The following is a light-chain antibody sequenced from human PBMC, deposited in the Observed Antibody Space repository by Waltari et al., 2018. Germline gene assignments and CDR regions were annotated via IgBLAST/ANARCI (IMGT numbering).Light chain of an antibody. J-gene: IGLJ1*01. CDR1: SSNIGTNT. CDR3: ATWDGSLNGPYV. Sequence: VLTQPPSASGNPGQRVTISCSGSSSNIGTNTVTWYQQPPGTAPKLLMYNTNQRPSGVPDRFSGSKSGTSASLAISGLQSEDEADYYCATWDGSLNGPYVFGT. V-gene: IGLV1-44*01. CDR2: NTN.